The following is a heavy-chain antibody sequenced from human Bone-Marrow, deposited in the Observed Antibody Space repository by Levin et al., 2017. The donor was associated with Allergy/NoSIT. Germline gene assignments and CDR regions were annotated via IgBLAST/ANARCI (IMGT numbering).Heavy chain of an antibody. CDR1: GFSISIYV. CDR2: ISYDGTFK. CDR3: ARDPPQYDSSGVRHYYYDMDV. Sequence: GGSLRLSCAASGFSISIYVMHWVRQAPGKGLKWVALISYDGTFKFYGDSVKGRFTISRDDSKNTLYLQMNSLRSEGTAVYYCARDPPQYDSSGVRHYYYDMDVWGQGTTVTVSS. J-gene: IGHJ6*02. D-gene: IGHD3-22*01. V-gene: IGHV3-30*03.